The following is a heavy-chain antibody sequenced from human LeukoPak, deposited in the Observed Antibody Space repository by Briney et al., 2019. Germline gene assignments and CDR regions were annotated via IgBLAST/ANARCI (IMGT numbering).Heavy chain of an antibody. CDR3: ARGTRDNHMVRGVIIFRKYYYYMDV. J-gene: IGHJ6*03. Sequence: SSETLSLTCAVYGGSFSGYYWSWIRQPPGKGLEWIGEINHSGSTNYNPSLKSRVTISVDTSKNQFSLKLSSVTAADTAVYYCARGTRDNHMVRGVIIFRKYYYYMDVWGKGTTVTVSS. CDR1: GGSFSGYY. D-gene: IGHD3-10*01. CDR2: INHSGST. V-gene: IGHV4-34*01.